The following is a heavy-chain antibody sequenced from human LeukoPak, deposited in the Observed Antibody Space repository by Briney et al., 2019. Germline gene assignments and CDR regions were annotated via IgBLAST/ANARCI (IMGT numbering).Heavy chain of an antibody. J-gene: IGHJ4*02. CDR1: GYTFTSYD. CDR3: ARARRYCSSTSCSYYFDY. Sequence: ASVKVSCKASGYTFTSYDINWVRQATGQGFEWMGWMNPNSGNTGYAQKFQGRVTMTRNTSISTAYMELSSLRSEDTAVYYCARARRYCSSTSCSYYFDYWGQGTLVTVSS. D-gene: IGHD2-2*01. CDR2: MNPNSGNT. V-gene: IGHV1-8*01.